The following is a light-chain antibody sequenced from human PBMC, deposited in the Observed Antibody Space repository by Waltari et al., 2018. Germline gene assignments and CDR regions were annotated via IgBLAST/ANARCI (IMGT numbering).Light chain of an antibody. CDR3: QQADTFPLT. Sequence: DIQMTQSPSSVSESVGDRVTITCRASQDINRWLAWYQQKPGKAPKLLIYAASTLQPWVPSRFSGSGSGTDYTLTINSLQPEDFAIYYCQQADTFPLTFGQGTRLEIK. J-gene: IGKJ5*01. CDR1: QDINRW. V-gene: IGKV1D-12*01. CDR2: AAS.